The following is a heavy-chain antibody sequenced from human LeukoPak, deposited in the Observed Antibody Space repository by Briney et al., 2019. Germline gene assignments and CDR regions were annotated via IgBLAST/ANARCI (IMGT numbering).Heavy chain of an antibody. V-gene: IGHV3-7*01. CDR1: GFTFSSYW. D-gene: IGHD3-22*01. CDR3: ATRTRYYYDSSGYRPIDAFDI. CDR2: IKQDGSEK. Sequence: PGGSLRLSCAASGFTFSSYWMSWVRQAPGKGLEWVVIIKQDGSEKYYVDSVKGRFTISRDNAKNSLYLQMNSLRDEDTAVYYCATRTRYYYDSSGYRPIDAFDIWGQGTMVTVSS. J-gene: IGHJ3*02.